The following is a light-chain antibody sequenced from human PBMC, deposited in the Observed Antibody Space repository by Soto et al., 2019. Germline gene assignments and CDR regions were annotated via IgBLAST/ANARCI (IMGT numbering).Light chain of an antibody. V-gene: IGKV1-5*01. CDR3: QEYNTFSFT. Sequence: DIQMTQSPSTLSASVGDRVTITCRASHSISSLLAWYQQKPGKAPKVIIYDISNLESGVPSRFSGSESGTEFTLTSSSLQPEDFATYYCQEYNTFSFTFGQGTRLEI. J-gene: IGKJ2*01. CDR1: HSISSL. CDR2: DIS.